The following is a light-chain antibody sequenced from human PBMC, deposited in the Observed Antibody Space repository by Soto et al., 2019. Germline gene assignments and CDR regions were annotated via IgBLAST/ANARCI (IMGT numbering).Light chain of an antibody. V-gene: IGLV3-1*01. CDR1: KLGDRY. CDR2: QDS. J-gene: IGLJ2*01. CDR3: QAWDTSTAV. Sequence: SYELTQPPSVSVSPGQTASITCFGDKLGDRYVCWYQQKPGQSPVLVIYQDSKRPSGISERFSGSNSGNTATLTISGTQVIDEADYYCQAWDTSTAVFGGGTQLTVL.